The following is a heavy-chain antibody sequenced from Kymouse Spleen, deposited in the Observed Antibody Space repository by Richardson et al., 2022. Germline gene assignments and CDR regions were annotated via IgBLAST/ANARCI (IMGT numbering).Heavy chain of an antibody. CDR2: INHSGST. V-gene: IGHV4-34*01. CDR3: ARMYNWNFFDY. Sequence: QVQLQQWGAGLLKPSETLSLTCAVYGGSFSGYYWSWIRQPPGKGLEWIGEINHSGSTNYNPSLKSRVTISVDTSKNQFSLKLSSVTAADTAVYYCARMYNWNFFDYWGQGTLVTVSS. CDR1: GGSFSGYY. D-gene: IGHD1-7*01. J-gene: IGHJ4*02.